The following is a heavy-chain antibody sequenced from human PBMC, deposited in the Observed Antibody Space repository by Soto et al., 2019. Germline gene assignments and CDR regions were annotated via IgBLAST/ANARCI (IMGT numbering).Heavy chain of an antibody. CDR2: IIPIFGTA. CDR1: GGTFSSYA. Sequence: ASVKVSCKASGGTFSSYAISWVRQAPGQGLEWMGGIIPIFGTANYAQKFQGRVTITADESTSTAYMELSSLRSEDTAVYYCARGGGYCSGGICDQSYYYYYGMDGWGKGTTVTVAS. J-gene: IGHJ6*04. V-gene: IGHV1-69*13. CDR3: ARGGGYCSGGICDQSYYYYYGMDG. D-gene: IGHD2-15*01.